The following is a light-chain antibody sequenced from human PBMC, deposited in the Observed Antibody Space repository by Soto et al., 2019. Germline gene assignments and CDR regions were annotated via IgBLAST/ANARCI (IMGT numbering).Light chain of an antibody. CDR2: SAS. V-gene: IGKV1-39*01. CDR1: QSISTS. Sequence: DIQMTQSPSSLSASVGDRVTITCRASQSISTSLNWYQQKPGKAPNLLIYSASSLQSGVPSRFSGGGSGTHFTLTISSLQLEDFATYYCQQGYSTPRTFGQGTKLEIK. CDR3: QQGYSTPRT. J-gene: IGKJ2*01.